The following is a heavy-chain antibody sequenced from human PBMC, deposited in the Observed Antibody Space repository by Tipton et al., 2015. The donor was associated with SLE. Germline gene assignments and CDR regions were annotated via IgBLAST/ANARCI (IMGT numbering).Heavy chain of an antibody. CDR3: ARGHCSSTSCSYSDYYYYYMDV. V-gene: IGHV1-8*01. J-gene: IGHJ6*03. CDR2: MNPNSGNT. Sequence: QSGAEVKKPGASVKVSCKASGYTFISYDINWVRQATGQGLEWMGWMNPNSGNTGYAQKFQGRVTMTRNTSISTAYMELSSLRSEDTAVYYCARGHCSSTSCSYSDYYYYYMDVWGKGTTVPVSS. CDR1: GYTFISYD. D-gene: IGHD2-2*01.